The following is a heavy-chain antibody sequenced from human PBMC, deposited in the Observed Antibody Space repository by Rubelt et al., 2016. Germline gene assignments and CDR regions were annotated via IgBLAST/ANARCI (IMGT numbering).Heavy chain of an antibody. CDR1: GFTVSSNY. V-gene: IGHV3-66*01. CDR2: IYSGGST. Sequence: EVQRVESGGGLVQPGGSMRLSCAASGFTVSSNYMSWVRQASGKRLEWVSAIYSGGSTYYADSVKGRFTISRDNSKNTLYLQMNSLRAEDTAVYYCAREVTAVAASEFDYWGQGTLVTVSS. D-gene: IGHD6-19*01. J-gene: IGHJ4*02. CDR3: AREVTAVAASEFDY.